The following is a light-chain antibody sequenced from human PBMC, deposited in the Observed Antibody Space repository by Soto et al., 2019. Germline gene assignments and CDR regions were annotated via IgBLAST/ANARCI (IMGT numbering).Light chain of an antibody. CDR1: RSNIATNY. V-gene: IGLV1-47*01. Sequence: QSVLTQPPSASGTPGQRVTISCSGSRSNIATNYVYWYQQLPGTAPKLLIYKNNQRPSGVPDRFSGSKSDTSASLAISGLRYEDEADYYCAAWDDSLSGVVFGGGTKLTVL. CDR2: KNN. J-gene: IGLJ2*01. CDR3: AAWDDSLSGVV.